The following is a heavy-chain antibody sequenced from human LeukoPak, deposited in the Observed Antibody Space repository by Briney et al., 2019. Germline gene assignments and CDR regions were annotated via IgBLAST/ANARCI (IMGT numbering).Heavy chain of an antibody. Sequence: SVTLSLTCAVYGGSFSGYYWSWIRQPPGKGLEWIGEINHSGSTNYNPSLKSRVTISVDTSKNQFSLKLSSVTAADTAVYYCARGTDAEADVDTAIGYWGQGTLVTVSS. CDR2: INHSGST. J-gene: IGHJ4*02. CDR1: GGSFSGYY. CDR3: ARGTDAEADVDTAIGY. V-gene: IGHV4-34*01. D-gene: IGHD5-18*01.